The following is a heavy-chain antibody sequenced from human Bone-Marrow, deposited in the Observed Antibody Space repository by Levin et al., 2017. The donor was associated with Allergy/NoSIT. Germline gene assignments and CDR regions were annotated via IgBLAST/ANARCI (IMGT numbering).Heavy chain of an antibody. CDR2: INPRGGST. D-gene: IGHD1-26*01. Sequence: GGSLRLSCKASGYSFTSYYLHWVRQAPGQGLEWMAMINPRGGSTTYAQRFQGRVTMTRDTSTSTVYMELSSLRSEDTAVYFCLTDVGGPLGYWGLGTLVTVSS. CDR1: GYSFTSYY. CDR3: LTDVGGPLGY. J-gene: IGHJ4*02. V-gene: IGHV1-46*01.